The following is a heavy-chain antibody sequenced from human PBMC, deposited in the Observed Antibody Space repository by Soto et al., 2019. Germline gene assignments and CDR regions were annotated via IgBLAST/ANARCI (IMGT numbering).Heavy chain of an antibody. J-gene: IGHJ4*02. CDR1: GFTFSSYA. V-gene: IGHV3-23*01. D-gene: IGHD5-12*01. CDR2: ISDSGDNT. CDR3: AKSDTGYDYFDY. Sequence: PVGSLRLSCAASGFTFSSYAMSWVRQTPGKGLMWVSAISDSGDNTFYADSVKGRFTISRDNSKNTLYLQMNSLRAEDTAVYYCAKSDTGYDYFDYWGQGTLLTVS.